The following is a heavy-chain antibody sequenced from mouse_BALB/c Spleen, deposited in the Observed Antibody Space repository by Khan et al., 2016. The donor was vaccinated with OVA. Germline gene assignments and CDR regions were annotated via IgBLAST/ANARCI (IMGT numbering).Heavy chain of an antibody. V-gene: IGHV2-6-7*01. D-gene: IGHD2-3*01. Sequence: VQLQESGPGLVAPSQSLSITCTVSGFSLTDYGVNWIRQPPGKGLEWLGMIWGDGSTDYNSALKSRLSISRDTSKSQVFLKMNSLQTDDTASYYCAREGNGYYGFASWGQGTLVTVSA. CDR1: GFSLTDYG. CDR2: IWGDGST. J-gene: IGHJ3*01. CDR3: AREGNGYYGFAS.